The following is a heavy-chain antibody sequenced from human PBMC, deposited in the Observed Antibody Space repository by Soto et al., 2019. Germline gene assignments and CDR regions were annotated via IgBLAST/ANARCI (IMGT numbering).Heavy chain of an antibody. CDR2: ISSSGSTI. V-gene: IGHV3-48*03. D-gene: IGHD3-9*01. CDR1: GFTFSSYE. Sequence: PGGSLRLSCAASGFTFSSYEMNWVRQAPGKGLEWVSYISSSGSTIYYADSAKGRFTISRDNAKNSLYLQMNSLRAQDTAVYYCVRRTGYSPDWFDPWGQGTLVTVSS. J-gene: IGHJ5*02. CDR3: VRRTGYSPDWFDP.